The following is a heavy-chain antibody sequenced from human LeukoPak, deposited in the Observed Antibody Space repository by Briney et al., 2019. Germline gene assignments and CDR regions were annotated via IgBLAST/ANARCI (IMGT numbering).Heavy chain of an antibody. V-gene: IGHV3-21*01. Sequence: TPGGSLRLSCAASGFTFSSYSMNWVRQAPGKGLEWVSSISSSSSYIYYADSVKGRFTISRDNAKNSLYLQMNSLRAEDTAVYYCARDKVTIAPDYYYGMNVWGKGTTVTVSS. J-gene: IGHJ6*04. CDR1: GFTFSSYS. D-gene: IGHD3-3*01. CDR3: ARDKVTIAPDYYYGMNV. CDR2: ISSSSSYI.